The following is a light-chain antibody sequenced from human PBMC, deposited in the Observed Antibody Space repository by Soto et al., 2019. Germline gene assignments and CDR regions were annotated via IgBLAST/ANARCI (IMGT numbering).Light chain of an antibody. J-gene: IGKJ4*01. CDR3: QLRINGLPLT. CDR1: QSVSSY. Sequence: EIVLTQSPATLSLSPGERATLSCRASQSVSSYLAWYHQNPGQAPRLLIYDASNRSTGIPARFSGSGSGTDCTLPIICLQPEHYAVYYSQLRINGLPLTSDGGTKVEIK. V-gene: IGKV3-11*01. CDR2: DAS.